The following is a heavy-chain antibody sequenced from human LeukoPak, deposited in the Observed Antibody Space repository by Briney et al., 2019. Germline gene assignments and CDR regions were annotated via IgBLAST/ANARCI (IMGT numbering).Heavy chain of an antibody. CDR1: GYTFTTYY. Sequence: ASVKVSCKASGYTFTTYYIHWVRQAPGQGLEWMGIINPSGGSTSYAQNFQGRVTMTRDTSTSTVYMELSSLRSEDTAVYYCARRGYSGYERCDYWGQGTLVSVSA. D-gene: IGHD5-12*01. CDR2: INPSGGST. J-gene: IGHJ4*02. CDR3: ARRGYSGYERCDY. V-gene: IGHV1-46*01.